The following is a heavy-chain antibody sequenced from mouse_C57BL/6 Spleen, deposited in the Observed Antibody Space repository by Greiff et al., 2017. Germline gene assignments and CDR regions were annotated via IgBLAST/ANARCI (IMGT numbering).Heavy chain of an antibody. D-gene: IGHD5-5*01. J-gene: IGHJ4*01. CDR2: IRNKANGYTT. Sequence: EVQLVESGGGLVQPGGSLSLSCAASGFTFTDYYMSWVRQPPGKALEWLGFIRNKANGYTTEYSASVKGRFTISRDNSQSILYLQMNALRAEDSATYYCARSSTLDAMDYWGQGTSVTVSS. CDR3: ARSSTLDAMDY. CDR1: GFTFTDYY. V-gene: IGHV7-3*01.